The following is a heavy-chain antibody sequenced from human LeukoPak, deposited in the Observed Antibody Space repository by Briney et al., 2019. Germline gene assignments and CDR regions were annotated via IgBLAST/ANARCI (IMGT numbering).Heavy chain of an antibody. CDR1: GFTFSSYA. CDR2: TSYDGSNK. CDR3: ARDLTVTDYYYYGMDV. J-gene: IGHJ6*02. V-gene: IGHV3-30-3*01. Sequence: GGSLRLSCAASGFTFSSYAMHWVRQAPGKGLEWVAVTSYDGSNKYYAVSVKGRFTISRDNSKNTLYLQMNSLRTEDTAVYYCARDLTVTDYYYYGMDVWGQGTTVTVSS. D-gene: IGHD4-11*01.